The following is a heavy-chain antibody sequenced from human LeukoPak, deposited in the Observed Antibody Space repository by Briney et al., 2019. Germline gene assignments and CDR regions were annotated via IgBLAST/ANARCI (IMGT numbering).Heavy chain of an antibody. D-gene: IGHD6-13*01. CDR3: VVYKYILSWSAFDF. CDR2: IRQDGSDK. J-gene: IGHJ3*01. CDR1: GFTSTTAW. Sequence: QAGGSLGLSCAISGFTSTTAWMTWVRQAPGKGLEWVADIRQDGSDKYYVDSVKGRFIISRDNAKKSVSLHMNNLRVEDTAVYYCVVYKYILSWSAFDFWGRGTMVTVSS. V-gene: IGHV3-7*01.